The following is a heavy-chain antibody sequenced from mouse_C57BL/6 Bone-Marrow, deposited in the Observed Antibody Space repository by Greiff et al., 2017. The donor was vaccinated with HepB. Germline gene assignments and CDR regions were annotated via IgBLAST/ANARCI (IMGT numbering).Heavy chain of an antibody. J-gene: IGHJ4*01. Sequence: QVQLQQPGAELVKPGASVKLSCKASGYTFTSYWMQWVKQRPGQGLEWIGEIDPSDSYTNYNQKFKGKATLTVDTSSSTAYMQLSSLTSEDSAVYYCARDFTTVVAPYAMDYWGQGTSVTVSS. V-gene: IGHV1-50*01. CDR2: IDPSDSYT. CDR1: GYTFTSYW. CDR3: ARDFTTVVAPYAMDY. D-gene: IGHD1-1*01.